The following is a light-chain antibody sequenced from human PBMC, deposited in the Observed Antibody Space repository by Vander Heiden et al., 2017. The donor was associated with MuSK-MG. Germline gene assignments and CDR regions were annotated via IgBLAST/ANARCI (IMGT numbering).Light chain of an antibody. CDR3: QECDSTGIT. CDR2: AAS. V-gene: IGKV1-39*01. Sequence: DIQMTQSPSSLSASVGDRVTITCRASQSISSYLNWYQQKPGKAPKLLIYAASSLQSAVPSTFRPSGSGTDFTLTMSSLQPEDFATYYCQECDSTGITSGHEVRPEIK. J-gene: IGKJ5*01. CDR1: QSISSY.